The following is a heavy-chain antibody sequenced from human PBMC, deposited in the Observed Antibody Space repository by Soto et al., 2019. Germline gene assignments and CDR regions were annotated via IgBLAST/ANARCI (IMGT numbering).Heavy chain of an antibody. Sequence: QITLMEYGPPLVKPTQTITLTCTFSGFSLSARAVVVGWIRQPPGKALEWLAVYYWDDDQGYNPFLRRRLTITKDTPRNQVVLTVTNMDPVDTATYYCVHQSFPRFMGWQTAPGYFDLWGRGTLVTVAS. CDR3: VHQSFPRFMGWQTAPGYFDL. V-gene: IGHV2-5*02. CDR1: GFSLSARAVV. D-gene: IGHD3-3*01. CDR2: YYWDDDQ. J-gene: IGHJ2*01.